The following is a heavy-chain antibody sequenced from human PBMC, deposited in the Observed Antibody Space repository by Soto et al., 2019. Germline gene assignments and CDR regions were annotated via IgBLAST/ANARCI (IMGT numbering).Heavy chain of an antibody. J-gene: IGHJ1*01. CDR2: IHNSVNT. CDR3: ARTDSAGRWAAWF. CDR1: GDSVSRGGYF. Sequence: SETLSLTCTVSGDSVSRGGYFWSWILHSPGKGLEWLGHIHNSVNTEYNPILRGRVTISIDTSKNHFSLNLRSVTAADTAVYYCARTDSAGRWAAWFWGQGTLVT. D-gene: IGHD2-15*01. V-gene: IGHV4-61*03.